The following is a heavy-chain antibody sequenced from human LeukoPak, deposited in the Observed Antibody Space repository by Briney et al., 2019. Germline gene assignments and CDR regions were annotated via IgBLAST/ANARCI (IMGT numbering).Heavy chain of an antibody. CDR1: GFTFSSYE. J-gene: IGHJ5*02. Sequence: PGGSLRLSCAASGFTFSSYEMNWVRQAPGKGLEWVSYISSSGSTKYYADSVKGRFTISRDNSKNTLYLQMNSLRAEDTAVYYCYYDILTGYPTEVRFDPWGQGTLVTVSS. CDR3: YYDILTGYPTEVRFDP. CDR2: ISSSGSTK. V-gene: IGHV3-48*03. D-gene: IGHD3-9*01.